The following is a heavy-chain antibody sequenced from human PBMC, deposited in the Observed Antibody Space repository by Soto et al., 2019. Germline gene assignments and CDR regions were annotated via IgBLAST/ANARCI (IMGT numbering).Heavy chain of an antibody. CDR1: GGSISISSYY. D-gene: IGHD1-26*01. CDR2: IYYSGST. J-gene: IGHJ4*02. Sequence: SDTLSLTCTVSGGSISISSYYWGWIRQPPGKGLEWIGSIYYSGSTYYNPSLKSRVTISVDTSKNQFSLKLSSVTAADTAVYYCARRPRGSYYFDYWGQGTLVTVSS. V-gene: IGHV4-39*01. CDR3: ARRPRGSYYFDY.